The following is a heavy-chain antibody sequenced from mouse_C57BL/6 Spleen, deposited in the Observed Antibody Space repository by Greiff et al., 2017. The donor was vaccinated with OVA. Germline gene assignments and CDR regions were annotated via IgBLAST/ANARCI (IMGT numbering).Heavy chain of an antibody. J-gene: IGHJ4*01. V-gene: IGHV5-17*01. CDR3: ARLLLRTSAMDY. CDR2: ISSGSSTI. D-gene: IGHD1-1*01. Sequence: EVKLMESGGGLVKPGGSLKLSCAASGFTFSDYGMHWVRQAPEKGLEWVAYISSGSSTIYYADTVKGRFTISRDNAKNTLFLQMTSLRSEDTAMYYCARLLLRTSAMDYWGQGTSVTVSS. CDR1: GFTFSDYG.